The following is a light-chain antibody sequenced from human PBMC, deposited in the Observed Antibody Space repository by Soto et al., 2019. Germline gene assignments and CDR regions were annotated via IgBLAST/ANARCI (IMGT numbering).Light chain of an antibody. CDR2: GNN. CDR3: QSYDTSLRAWV. J-gene: IGLJ3*02. V-gene: IGLV1-40*01. CDR1: SSNIGAGYD. Sequence: QSVLTQPPSVSGAPGQRVTISCTGGSSNIGAGYDVHWYRQFPGTAPKLLVYGNNNRPSGISDRFSASKSRSSASLAITGLQAEDEADDYCQSYDTSLRAWVFGGGTKLTVL.